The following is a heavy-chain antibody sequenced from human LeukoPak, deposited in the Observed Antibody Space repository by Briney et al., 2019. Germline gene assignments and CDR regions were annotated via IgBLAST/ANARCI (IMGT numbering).Heavy chain of an antibody. Sequence: PGGTLRLSCAASGFTFSSYGMSWVRQAPGKGLEWVSAISGSGGSTYYADSVKGRLTISRDNSKNTLYLQMNSLRAEDTAVYYCARDQGGVGYWGQGTLVTVSS. CDR2: ISGSGGST. V-gene: IGHV3-23*01. CDR1: GFTFSSYG. D-gene: IGHD3-16*01. CDR3: ARDQGGVGY. J-gene: IGHJ4*02.